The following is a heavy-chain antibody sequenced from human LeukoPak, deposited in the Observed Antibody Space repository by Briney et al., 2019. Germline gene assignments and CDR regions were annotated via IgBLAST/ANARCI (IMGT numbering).Heavy chain of an antibody. J-gene: IGHJ5*02. CDR1: GGSISSYY. CDR2: IYTSGST. Sequence: PSETLSLTCTVSGGSISSYYWSWIRQPPGKGLEWIGRIYTSGSTNYNPSLKSRVTISVDTSKNQFSLKLSSVTAADTAVYYCARKGPWFDPGAREPWSPSPQ. CDR3: ARKGPWFDP. V-gene: IGHV4-4*08.